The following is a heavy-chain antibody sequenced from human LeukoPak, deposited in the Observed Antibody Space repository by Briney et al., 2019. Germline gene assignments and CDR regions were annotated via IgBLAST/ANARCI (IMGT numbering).Heavy chain of an antibody. CDR1: GYTFTCYG. CDR2: ISAYNGNT. D-gene: IGHD4-23*01. CDR3: ARYDPDYGGNSAFDY. J-gene: IGHJ4*02. Sequence: GAPVEVSCKASGYTFTCYGISWVRQAPGQGLEWMGWISAYNGNTNYAQKLQGRVTMTTDTSTSTAYMELRSLRSDDTAVYYCARYDPDYGGNSAFDYWGQGTLVTVSS. V-gene: IGHV1-18*01.